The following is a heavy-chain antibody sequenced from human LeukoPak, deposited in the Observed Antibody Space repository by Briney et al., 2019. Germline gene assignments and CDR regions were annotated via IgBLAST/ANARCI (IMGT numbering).Heavy chain of an antibody. J-gene: IGHJ4*02. V-gene: IGHV4-39*01. D-gene: IGHD2-2*01. CDR3: ARRDCTSTSCYSGSYYFDY. CDR2: IYYSGST. CDR1: GGSISTSSYY. Sequence: PSETLSLTCTVSGGSISTSSYYWGWIRQPPREGLEWIGSIYYSGSTYSNPSLKSRVTISVDTSKNQFSLKLSSVTAADTAVYYCARRDCTSTSCYSGSYYFDYWAQGTLVTVSS.